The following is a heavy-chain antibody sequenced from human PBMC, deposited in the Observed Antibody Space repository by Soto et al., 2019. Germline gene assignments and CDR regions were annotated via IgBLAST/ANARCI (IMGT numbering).Heavy chain of an antibody. Sequence: XSVKFSCKASGYTFTIYDMHWVRQAPGQRLECMGRNNAAXGNTNYYKKLQXXVTITRDXXASTAYMELSSLSYEETAVYYCATQMGQGYFDYWGQGTLVTVPQ. V-gene: IGHV1-3*01. CDR2: NNAAXGNT. CDR1: GYTFTIYD. J-gene: IGHJ4*02. D-gene: IGHD3-16*01. CDR3: ATQMGQGYFDY.